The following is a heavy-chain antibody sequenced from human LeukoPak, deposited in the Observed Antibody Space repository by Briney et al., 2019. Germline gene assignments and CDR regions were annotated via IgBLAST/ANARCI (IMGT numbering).Heavy chain of an antibody. V-gene: IGHV3-66*01. CDR2: IYSGGST. CDR3: ARDNLKTYYYYGMDV. J-gene: IGHJ6*02. D-gene: IGHD1-20*01. Sequence: GGSLRLSCAASGFTVSSNYMSWVRQAPGKGLEWVSVIYSGGSTYYADSVKGRFTISRDNSKNTLYLQMNSLRAEDTAAYYCARDNLKTYYYYGMDVWGQGTTVTVSS. CDR1: GFTVSSNY.